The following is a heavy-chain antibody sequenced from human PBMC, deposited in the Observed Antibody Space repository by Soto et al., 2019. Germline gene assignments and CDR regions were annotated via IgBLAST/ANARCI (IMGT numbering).Heavy chain of an antibody. CDR1: GYTFTGYY. Sequence: ASVKVSCKASGYTFTGYYMHWVRQAPGQGLEWMGWINPNSGGTNYAQKFQGWVTMTRDTSISTAYMELSRLRSDDTAVYYCARVVATAGSTLSKAVWSQGTTVTVAS. CDR3: ARVVATAGSTLSKAV. D-gene: IGHD5-12*01. J-gene: IGHJ6*02. V-gene: IGHV1-2*04. CDR2: INPNSGGT.